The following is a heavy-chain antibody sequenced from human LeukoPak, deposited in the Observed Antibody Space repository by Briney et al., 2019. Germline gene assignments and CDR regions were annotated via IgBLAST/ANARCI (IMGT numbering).Heavy chain of an antibody. J-gene: IGHJ5*02. V-gene: IGHV3-23*01. D-gene: IGHD6-19*01. CDR2: ISGSGGTT. CDR1: GFTFSSYA. Sequence: PGGSLRLSCAASGFTFSSYAMSWVRQAPGKGLEWVSAISGSGGTTYYADSVKGRFTISRDNSKNTLYLQMNSLRAEDTAVYYCAKDRGSSSGWFPWGQGTLVTVSS. CDR3: AKDRGSSSGWFP.